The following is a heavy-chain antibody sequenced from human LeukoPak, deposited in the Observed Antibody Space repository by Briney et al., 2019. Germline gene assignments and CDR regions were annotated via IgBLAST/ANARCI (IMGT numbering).Heavy chain of an antibody. CDR1: GFTFTNYA. J-gene: IGHJ4*02. Sequence: PGGSLRLSCAASGFTFTNYAMSWVRQPPGKGLEWDSGISSSGDTTYYADSVKGRFTISRDNSKNTLDLRMHSLRVEDTAIYYCAKDVLGSSWYYFDYWGQGTLVAVSS. V-gene: IGHV3-23*01. CDR2: ISSSGDTT. CDR3: AKDVLGSSWYYFDY. D-gene: IGHD6-13*01.